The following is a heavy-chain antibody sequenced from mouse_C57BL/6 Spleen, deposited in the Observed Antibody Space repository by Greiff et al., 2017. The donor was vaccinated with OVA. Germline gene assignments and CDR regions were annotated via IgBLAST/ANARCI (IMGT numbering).Heavy chain of an antibody. CDR2: ISYDGSN. D-gene: IGHD1-1*01. CDR3: ARGDYYAFDY. J-gene: IGHJ2*01. CDR1: GYSITSGYY. Sequence: ESGPGLVKPSQSLSLTCSVTGYSITSGYYWNWIRQFPGNKLEWMGYISYDGSNNYNPSLKNRISITRDTSKNQFFLKLNSVTTEDTATYYCARGDYYAFDYWGQGTTLTVSS. V-gene: IGHV3-6*01.